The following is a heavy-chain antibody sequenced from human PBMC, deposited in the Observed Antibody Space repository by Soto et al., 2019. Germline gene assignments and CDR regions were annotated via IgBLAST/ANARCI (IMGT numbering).Heavy chain of an antibody. CDR1: GGSISPYY. CDR3: ARARYCSGGSCYSDY. V-gene: IGHV4-59*01. J-gene: IGHJ4*02. Sequence: PSEPLSLTCAASGGSISPYYWAWIRRPPGKGLEWLGYLYFGGATTYNTSLKSRLTMSLDKSKNQFSLKLSSVTAADTAMYYCARARYCSGGSCYSDYGGKGILVTVPS. D-gene: IGHD2-15*01. CDR2: LYFGGAT.